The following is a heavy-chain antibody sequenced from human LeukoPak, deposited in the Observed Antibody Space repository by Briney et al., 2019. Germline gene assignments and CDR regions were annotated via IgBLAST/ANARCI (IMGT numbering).Heavy chain of an antibody. CDR2: ISYDGSNK. V-gene: IGHV3-30-3*01. Sequence: PGRSLRLSCAASGFTFSSYAMHWVRQAPGKGLEWVAVISYDGSNKYYADSVKGRFTISRDNSKNTLYLQMNSLKASDTAMYYCARIAVAGKNFDYWGQGTLVTVSS. CDR3: ARIAVAGKNFDY. J-gene: IGHJ4*02. D-gene: IGHD6-19*01. CDR1: GFTFSSYA.